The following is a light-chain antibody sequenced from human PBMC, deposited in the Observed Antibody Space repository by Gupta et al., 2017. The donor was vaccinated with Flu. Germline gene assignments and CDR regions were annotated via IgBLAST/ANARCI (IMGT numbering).Light chain of an antibody. J-gene: IGLJ3*02. CDR3: CSYAGSYTLV. Sequence: SVTISCTGTSSDVGGYNYVSWYQQHPGKAPKLMIYAVSTRPSGVPDRFSGSKSGNTASLTISGLQAEDEADYYCCSYAGSYTLVFGGGTKLTVL. CDR1: SSDVGGYNY. CDR2: AVS. V-gene: IGLV2-11*03.